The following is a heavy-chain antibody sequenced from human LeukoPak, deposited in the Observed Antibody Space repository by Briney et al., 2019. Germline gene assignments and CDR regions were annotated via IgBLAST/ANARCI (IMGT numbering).Heavy chain of an antibody. Sequence: SQTLSLTCAISGDSVSSNSAAWNWIRQSPSRGLEWLGRTYYRSKWYNDYAVSVKSRITINPDTSKNQFSLQLNSVTPEDTAVYYCGRGGIAAASTVLYYYYGMDVWGQGTTVTVSS. V-gene: IGHV6-1*01. CDR1: GDSVSSNSAA. CDR2: TYYRSKWYN. CDR3: GRGGIAAASTVLYYYYGMDV. D-gene: IGHD6-13*01. J-gene: IGHJ6*02.